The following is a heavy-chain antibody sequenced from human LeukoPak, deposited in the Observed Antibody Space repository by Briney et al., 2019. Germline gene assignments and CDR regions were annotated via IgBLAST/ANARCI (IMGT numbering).Heavy chain of an antibody. Sequence: GGSLRLSCAASGFTFSSYSMNWVRQAPGKGLEWVSSISSSSSYIYYADSVKGRFTISRDNAKNSLYLQMNSLRAEDTAVYYCARAYHYYGSGSYFRYWGQGTLVTVSS. CDR3: ARAYHYYGSGSYFRY. J-gene: IGHJ4*02. V-gene: IGHV3-21*01. CDR1: GFTFSSYS. D-gene: IGHD3-10*01. CDR2: ISSSSSYI.